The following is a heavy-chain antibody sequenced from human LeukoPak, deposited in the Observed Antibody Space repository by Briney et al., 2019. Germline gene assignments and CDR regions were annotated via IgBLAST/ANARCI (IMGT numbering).Heavy chain of an antibody. Sequence: PGGSLRLSCAASGFTFSSYGMHWVRQAPGKGLEWVAFIHYDGTNEYYADSVKGRFTISRDNFKNTLYLQMNSLRAEDTAVYYCAKESAGYHPGVGADYWGQGTLVTVSS. J-gene: IGHJ4*02. CDR1: GFTFSSYG. CDR2: IHYDGTNE. CDR3: AKESAGYHPGVGADY. D-gene: IGHD2-21*01. V-gene: IGHV3-30*02.